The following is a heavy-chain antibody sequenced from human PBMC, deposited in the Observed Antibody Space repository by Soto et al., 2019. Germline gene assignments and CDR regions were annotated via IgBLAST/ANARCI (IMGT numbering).Heavy chain of an antibody. CDR1: GGSIRSSGYY. CDR2: INHSGST. CDR3: ARGMTTVTTFSFYYYGMDV. J-gene: IGHJ6*01. Sequence: SETLSLTCTVAGGSIRSSGYYWGGIRQPPETGLEWIGEINHSGSTNYNPSLKSRVNISVETSKNQFSLKLSSVTAADTAVYYCARGMTTVTTFSFYYYGMDVWGQGTTVAVSS. D-gene: IGHD4-17*01. V-gene: IGHV4-39*07.